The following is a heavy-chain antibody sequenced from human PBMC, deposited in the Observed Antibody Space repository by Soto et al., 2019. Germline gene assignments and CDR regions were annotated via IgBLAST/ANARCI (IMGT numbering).Heavy chain of an antibody. V-gene: IGHV3-23*01. CDR3: AKFGMATTKRSPPYYIDY. J-gene: IGHJ4*02. CDR1: GFTFSSYA. CDR2: ISGSGGGT. Sequence: GGSLRLSCAASGFTFSSYAMSWVRQAPGKGLEWVSSISGSGGGTYYADSVKGRFTFSRDNSKNTLYLQMNSLRAEDTAVYYCAKFGMATTKRSPPYYIDYWGQGA. D-gene: IGHD1-1*01.